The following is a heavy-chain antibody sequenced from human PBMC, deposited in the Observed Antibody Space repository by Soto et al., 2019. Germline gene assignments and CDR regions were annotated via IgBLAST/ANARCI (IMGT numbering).Heavy chain of an antibody. J-gene: IGHJ6*02. V-gene: IGHV1-69*01. CDR1: GGTFSSYA. CDR3: ARSQGSSTSLEIYYYYYYGMDV. CDR2: IIPISGTA. Sequence: QVQLVQSGAEVKKPGSSVKVSCKASGGTFSSYAISWVRQAPEQGLEWMGGIIPISGTANYAQKFQGRVTITADESTSTVSMELSSLRSEDTAVYFCARSQGSSTSLEIYYYYYYGMDVWGQGTTVTVSS. D-gene: IGHD2-2*01.